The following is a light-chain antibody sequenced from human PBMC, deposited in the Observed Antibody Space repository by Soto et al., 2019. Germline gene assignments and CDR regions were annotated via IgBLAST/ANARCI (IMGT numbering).Light chain of an antibody. J-gene: IGKJ5*01. CDR1: QTVNSNY. Sequence: EIVMTQSPATLSVSPGQTATLSCRASQTVNSNYLAWCQHKPGQAPRLLIYGASRRATGTPDRFSGSGSGTDFTLTITRLEPEDFAVYFCQQYSGLPMTFGQGTRLEIK. V-gene: IGKV3-20*01. CDR2: GAS. CDR3: QQYSGLPMT.